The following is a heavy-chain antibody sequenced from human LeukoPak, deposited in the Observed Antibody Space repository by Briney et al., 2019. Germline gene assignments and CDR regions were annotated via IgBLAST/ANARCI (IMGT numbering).Heavy chain of an antibody. CDR2: IYSGGTT. D-gene: IGHD3-3*01. Sequence: QPGGSLRLSCAASGFTVSDDFMSWVRQAPGKGLEWVSVIYSGGTTYYADSVKGRFTIPRDNSKNTLYLQMNSLRAEDAAVYYCARDFGRWTFDYWDQGALVTVSS. V-gene: IGHV3-53*01. J-gene: IGHJ4*02. CDR1: GFTVSDDF. CDR3: ARDFGRWTFDY.